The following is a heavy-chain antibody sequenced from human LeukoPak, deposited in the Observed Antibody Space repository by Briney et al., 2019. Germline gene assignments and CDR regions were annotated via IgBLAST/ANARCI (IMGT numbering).Heavy chain of an antibody. D-gene: IGHD3-16*02. J-gene: IGHJ4*02. CDR1: GFTFSSYG. CDR3: AKDRYSDHYFDY. Sequence: PGGSLRLSCAASGFTFSSYGMHWVRQAPGKGLEWVAVISYDGSNKYYADSVKGRFTISRDNSKNTLYLHMNSLRAEDTAVYYCAKDRYSDHYFDYWGQGTLVTVSS. CDR2: ISYDGSNK. V-gene: IGHV3-30*18.